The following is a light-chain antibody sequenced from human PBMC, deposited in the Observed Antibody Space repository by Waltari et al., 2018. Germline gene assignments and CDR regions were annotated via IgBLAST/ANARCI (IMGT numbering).Light chain of an antibody. CDR3: CTYGGYDTPWV. CDR1: SSNVGHYNL. J-gene: IGLJ3*02. V-gene: IGLV2-23*01. CDR2: ETY. Sequence: QSALTQPASVSGSPGQSITISCTGTSSNVGHYNLVSWYQQHPGKVPKLIIYETYKRPSGVSTRFSGSKSGNTASLTVSVLQAEDEADYFCCTYGGYDTPWVFGGGTKLTVL.